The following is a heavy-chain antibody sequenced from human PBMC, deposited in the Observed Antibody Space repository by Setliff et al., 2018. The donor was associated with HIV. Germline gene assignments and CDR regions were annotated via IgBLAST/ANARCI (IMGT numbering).Heavy chain of an antibody. J-gene: IGHJ6*03. Sequence: ASVKVSCKASGYSFTSYDINWVRQATGQGLEWMGWMNPKSGNTGYAQKFQGRVTMTRNTSISTAYMELNSLRSEDTAVYYCARAGGASCSYWGCHDILAGKYNDYYYYMDVWGKGTTVTVSS. CDR1: GYSFTSYD. D-gene: IGHD3-9*01. CDR2: MNPKSGNT. V-gene: IGHV1-8*01. CDR3: ARAGGASCSYWGCHDILAGKYNDYYYYMDV.